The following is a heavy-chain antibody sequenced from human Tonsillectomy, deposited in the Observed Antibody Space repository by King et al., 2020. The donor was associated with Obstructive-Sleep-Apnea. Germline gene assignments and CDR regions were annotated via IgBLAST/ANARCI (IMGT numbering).Heavy chain of an antibody. Sequence: QLQESGPGLVKPSQTLSLPCTVSGGSVSSGDYYWTWIRQPPGKGLEWIGFIYYSGSTYYNPSLKSRVTISIDTSKNQFSLKLSSVSAADTAVYYCARDRGENSGFYPDWYFEVWGRGTLVTVSA. CDR1: GGSVSSGDYY. D-gene: IGHD3-22*01. J-gene: IGHJ2*01. V-gene: IGHV4-30-4*01. CDR2: IYYSGST. CDR3: ARDRGENSGFYPDWYFEV.